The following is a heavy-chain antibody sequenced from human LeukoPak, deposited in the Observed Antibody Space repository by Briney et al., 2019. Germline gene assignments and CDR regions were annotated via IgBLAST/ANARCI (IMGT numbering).Heavy chain of an antibody. V-gene: IGHV1-69*05. CDR1: GGTFSSSA. CDR2: IIPIFGTT. Sequence: ASVKVSCNASGGTFSSSAIIWVRQAHGQGLEWMGGIIPIFGTTNYAQKFQGRVTITTDESTSTAYMELSSLRSEDTAVYYCARGITIFGVVTTFDPWGQGTLVTVSS. D-gene: IGHD3-3*01. J-gene: IGHJ5*02. CDR3: ARGITIFGVVTTFDP.